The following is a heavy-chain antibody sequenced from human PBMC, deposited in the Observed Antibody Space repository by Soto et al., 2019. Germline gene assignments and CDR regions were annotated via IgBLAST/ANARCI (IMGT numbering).Heavy chain of an antibody. Sequence: ASVKGSCKASGYTFTSDYMHWVRQAPGQGLEWMGIINPSGGSTSYAQKFQGRVTMTRDTSTSTVYMELSSLRSEDTAVYYCAREITLRAHSSSSDAFDIWGQGTMVTVSS. V-gene: IGHV1-46*01. CDR3: AREITLRAHSSSSDAFDI. CDR1: GYTFTSDY. J-gene: IGHJ3*02. D-gene: IGHD6-13*01. CDR2: INPSGGST.